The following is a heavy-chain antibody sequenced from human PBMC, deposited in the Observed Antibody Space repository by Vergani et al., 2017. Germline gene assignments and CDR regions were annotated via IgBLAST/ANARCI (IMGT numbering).Heavy chain of an antibody. CDR1: GGTFSSYT. CDR3: ARDTAMVRRGTYYYYGMDV. J-gene: IGHJ6*02. CDR2: INPILGIA. V-gene: IGHV1-69*08. Sequence: QVQLVQSGAEVKKPGSSVKVSCKASGGTFSSYTISWVRQAPGQGLEWMGRINPILGIANYAQKFQGRVTITADNTTSTAYMELSSLRSEDTAVYYCARDTAMVRRGTYYYYGMDVWGQGTTVTVSS. D-gene: IGHD3-10*01.